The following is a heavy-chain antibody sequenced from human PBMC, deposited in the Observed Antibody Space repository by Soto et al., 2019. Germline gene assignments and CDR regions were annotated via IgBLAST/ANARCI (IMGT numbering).Heavy chain of an antibody. Sequence: EVQLLESGGGLVQPGESLRLSCAASGFTFSSFAMTWVRQAPGKGLEWVSAISGGGGGTYYADSVKGRFTTSRDNTKNTLQLQMNSLRAEDTAVYYCAKGECTSCYFDLWGRGTLVTVSS. J-gene: IGHJ2*01. CDR2: ISGGGGGT. CDR1: GFTFSSFA. CDR3: AKGECTSCYFDL. V-gene: IGHV3-23*01. D-gene: IGHD2-2*01.